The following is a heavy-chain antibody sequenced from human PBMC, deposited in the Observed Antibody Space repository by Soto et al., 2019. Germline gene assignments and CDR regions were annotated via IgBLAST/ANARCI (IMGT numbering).Heavy chain of an antibody. J-gene: IGHJ4*02. CDR1: GYNFDNNW. V-gene: IGHV5-51*01. Sequence: GESLKISCKGSGYNFDNNWVAWVRQMPGKGLEWMGRIYPGDSDTRYSPSFQGQVTISADKSISTAYVQWSSLKASDTAMYYCARIVDNGMYSDYWGQGTLVTVSS. CDR3: ARIVDNGMYSDY. CDR2: IYPGDSDT. D-gene: IGHD1-26*01.